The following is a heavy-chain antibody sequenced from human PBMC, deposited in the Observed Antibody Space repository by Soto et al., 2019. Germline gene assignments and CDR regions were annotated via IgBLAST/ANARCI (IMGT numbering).Heavy chain of an antibody. CDR2: IWYDGSNK. CDR3: ARANYYDSSGSYGMDV. CDR1: GFTFSSYG. Sequence: ESGGGVVQPGRSLRLSCAASGFTFSSYGMHWVRQAPGKGLEWVAVIWYDGSNKYYADSVKGRFTISRDNSKNTLYLQMNSLRAEDTAVYYCARANYYDSSGSYGMDVWGQGTTVTVSS. V-gene: IGHV3-33*01. D-gene: IGHD3-22*01. J-gene: IGHJ6*02.